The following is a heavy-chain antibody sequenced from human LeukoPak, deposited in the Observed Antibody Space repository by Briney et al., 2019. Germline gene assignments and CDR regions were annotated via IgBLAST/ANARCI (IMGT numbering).Heavy chain of an antibody. V-gene: IGHV1-69*02. CDR1: GGTFSIYT. Sequence: SVKVSCKSSGGTFSIYTISCVRQAPGQGLEWVGRIIPILGIANYTQKFQGRVTITADKSTSTAYMELSSLRSEDTAVYYCARGGLMPADNWFDPWGQGTLVTVSS. CDR3: ARGGLMPADNWFDP. D-gene: IGHD3-16*01. J-gene: IGHJ5*02. CDR2: IIPILGIA.